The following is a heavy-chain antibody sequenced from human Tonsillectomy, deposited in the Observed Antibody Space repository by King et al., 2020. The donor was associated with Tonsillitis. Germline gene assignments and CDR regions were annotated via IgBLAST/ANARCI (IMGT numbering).Heavy chain of an antibody. CDR2: NYHSGST. V-gene: IGHV4-38-2*01. CDR3: ARAPGIME. CDR1: GYSISSGYY. D-gene: IGHD3-3*01. Sequence: VQLQESGPGLVKPSETLSLTCAVSGYSISSGYYWGWIRQPPGKGLEWIGSNYHSGSTYYNPSLKSRVTISVDTSKNQFSLRLNSVTAADTAVYYCARAPGIMEWGQGTLVTVSS. J-gene: IGHJ4*02.